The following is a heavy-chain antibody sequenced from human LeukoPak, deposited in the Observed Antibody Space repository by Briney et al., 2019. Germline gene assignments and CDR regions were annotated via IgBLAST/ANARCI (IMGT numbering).Heavy chain of an antibody. V-gene: IGHV3-21*01. J-gene: IGHJ3*02. Sequence: GGSLRLSCAASGFTFSIHGMNWVRQAPGKGLEWVSSISSSNSYIYYADSVKGRFTISRDNAKNSLYLQMNSLRAEDTAVYYCALVGAFDAFDIWGQGTMVTVSS. CDR2: ISSSNSYI. CDR3: ALVGAFDAFDI. CDR1: GFTFSIHG. D-gene: IGHD1-26*01.